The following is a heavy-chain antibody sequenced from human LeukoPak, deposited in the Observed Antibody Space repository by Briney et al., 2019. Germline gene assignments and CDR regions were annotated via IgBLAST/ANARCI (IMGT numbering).Heavy chain of an antibody. D-gene: IGHD3-3*01. J-gene: IGHJ3*02. Sequence: PRGSPRLSCAASGFTFSSYWMHWVRQVPGKGLVWVSHINIDGSSTTYADSVKGRFTISRDNAKNTLYLQMSSLRAEDTAVYYCARSVQITIFGVDEDAFDIWGQGTMVTVSS. CDR3: ARSVQITIFGVDEDAFDI. CDR1: GFTFSSYW. V-gene: IGHV3-74*01. CDR2: INIDGSST.